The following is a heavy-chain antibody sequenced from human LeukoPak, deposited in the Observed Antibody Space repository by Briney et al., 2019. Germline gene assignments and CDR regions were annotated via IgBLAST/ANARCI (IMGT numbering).Heavy chain of an antibody. V-gene: IGHV3-9*01. J-gene: IGHJ4*02. CDR2: ISWNSGSI. CDR1: GFTFDDYA. D-gene: IGHD6-13*01. CDR3: AKDIGSSSWYLGN. Sequence: GGSLRLSCAASGFTFDDYAMHWVRQAPGQGLEWVSGISWNSGSIHYADSVKGRFTISRDNAKNSLYLEMKSLRPEDTALYYCAKDIGSSSWYLGNWGQGTLVTVSS.